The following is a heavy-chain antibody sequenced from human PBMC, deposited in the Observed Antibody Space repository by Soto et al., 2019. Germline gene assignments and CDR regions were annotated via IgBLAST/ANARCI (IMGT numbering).Heavy chain of an antibody. CDR2: ISYDGSNK. Sequence: GGSLRLSCAASGFTFSSYGMHWVRQAPGKGLEWEAFISYDGSNKYYADSVKGRFTISRDNSKNTLYLQMNSLRAEDTAVYYCAKDRGEANFAVDIGGQGTMVTVS. D-gene: IGHD3-10*01. J-gene: IGHJ3*02. V-gene: IGHV3-30*18. CDR3: AKDRGEANFAVDI. CDR1: GFTFSSYG.